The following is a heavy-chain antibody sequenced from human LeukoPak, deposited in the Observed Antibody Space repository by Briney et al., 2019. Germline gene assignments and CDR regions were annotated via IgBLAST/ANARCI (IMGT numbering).Heavy chain of an antibody. V-gene: IGHV4-59*01. CDR1: GGSISSYY. D-gene: IGHD4/OR15-4a*01. CDR3: ASHYGENYYFDY. Sequence: PSETLSLTCNVSGGSISSYYWSWIRQPPGKGLEWIGYIYYSGSTNYNPSLKSRVTISVDTSKNQFSPKLSSVTAADTAVYYCASHYGENYYFDYWGQGTLVTVSS. CDR2: IYYSGST. J-gene: IGHJ4*02.